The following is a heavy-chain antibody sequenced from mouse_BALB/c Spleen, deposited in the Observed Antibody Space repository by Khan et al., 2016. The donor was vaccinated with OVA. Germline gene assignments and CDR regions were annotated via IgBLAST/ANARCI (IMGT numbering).Heavy chain of an antibody. J-gene: IGHJ2*01. CDR2: ISSGGST. CDR1: GFTFSSYA. CDR3: AREAYRYDEYYFDY. V-gene: IGHV5-6-5*01. D-gene: IGHD2-14*01. Sequence: EVELVESGGGSVKPGGSLKLSCAVSGFTFSSYAMSWVRQTPEKRLEWVASISSGGSTYYPDRVKGRFTISRDNARNILYLQMSSLRSEDMAMYYCAREAYRYDEYYFDYWGQGTTLTVSA.